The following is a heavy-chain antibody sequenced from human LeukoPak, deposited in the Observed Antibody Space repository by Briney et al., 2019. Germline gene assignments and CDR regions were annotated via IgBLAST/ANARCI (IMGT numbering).Heavy chain of an antibody. CDR2: IYTSGST. J-gene: IGHJ6*02. D-gene: IGHD2-2*01. V-gene: IGHV4-4*07. CDR1: GGSISSYY. Sequence: SETLSLTCTVSGGSISSYYWSWIRQPAGKGLEWIGRIYTSGSTSYNPSLKSRVTMSVDTSKNQFSLKLSSVTAADTAVYYCARDLGYCSSTSCYYYYGMDVWGQGTTVTVSS. CDR3: ARDLGYCSSTSCYYYYGMDV.